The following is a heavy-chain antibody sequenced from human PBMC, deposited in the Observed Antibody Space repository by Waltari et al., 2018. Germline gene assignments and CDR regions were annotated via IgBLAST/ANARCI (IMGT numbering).Heavy chain of an antibody. CDR1: GFTFSSYA. V-gene: IGHV3-30-3*01. Sequence: QVQLVESGGGVVQPGRSLRLSCAASGFTFSSYAMHWVRQAPGKGLEWVAVISYDGSNKYYADSVKGLFTISRDNSKNTLYLQMNSLRAEDTAVYYCARGYDFWSGHFDYWGQGTLVTVSS. J-gene: IGHJ4*02. CDR2: ISYDGSNK. D-gene: IGHD3-3*01. CDR3: ARGYDFWSGHFDY.